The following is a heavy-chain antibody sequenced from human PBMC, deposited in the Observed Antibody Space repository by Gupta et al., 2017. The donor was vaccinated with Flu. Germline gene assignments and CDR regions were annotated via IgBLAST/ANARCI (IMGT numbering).Heavy chain of an antibody. Sequence: KGLEWIGEMIHSGRTSYKPSLKSRVTILVDMSNNQFSLILSSVTAADTAVYECGRGHSRGHWSGGRCYTRRASSYYYGLDVWGQGTTVTVSS. CDR3: GRGHSRGHWSGGRCYTRRASSYYYGLDV. V-gene: IGHV4-34*01. CDR2: MIHSGRT. D-gene: IGHD2-15*01. J-gene: IGHJ6*02.